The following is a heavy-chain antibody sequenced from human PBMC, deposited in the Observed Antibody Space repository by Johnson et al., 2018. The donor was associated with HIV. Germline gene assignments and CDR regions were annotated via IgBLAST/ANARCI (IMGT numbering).Heavy chain of an antibody. CDR1: GFTFDDYG. V-gene: IGHV3-20*04. CDR2: INWNGGST. J-gene: IGHJ3*02. D-gene: IGHD7-27*01. CDR3: ARDRGGGNWGGAFDI. Sequence: EVQLVESGGGLVQPGGSLRLSCAASGFTFDDYGMSWVRQAPGKGLEWVSGINWNGGSTGYADSVKGRFTISRDNAKNSLYLQMNSLRAEDTALYYCARDRGGGNWGGAFDIWSQGTMVTVSS.